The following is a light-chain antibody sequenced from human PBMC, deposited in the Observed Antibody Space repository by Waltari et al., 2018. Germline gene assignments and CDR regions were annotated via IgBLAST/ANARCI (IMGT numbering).Light chain of an antibody. CDR3: QQYKNWPLT. Sequence: EIVLTQSPATLSVSSGETATLSCRASQSVSPKLAWYQQKPGQTPRLLISGASTRATGIPARFSGSWSGTEFTLTISSLQSEDFAVYYCQQYKNWPLTFGGGTKVEIK. V-gene: IGKV3-15*01. CDR2: GAS. CDR1: QSVSPK. J-gene: IGKJ4*01.